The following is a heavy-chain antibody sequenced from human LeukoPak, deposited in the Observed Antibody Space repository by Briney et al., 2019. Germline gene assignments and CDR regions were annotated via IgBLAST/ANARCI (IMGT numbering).Heavy chain of an antibody. V-gene: IGHV4-34*01. Sequence: SETLSLTCAVYGGFFSGYYWSWIRQPPGKGLEWIGEINHSGSTNYNPSLKSRVTISVDTSKNQFSLKLSSVTAADTAVYYCARGRVAIFGVVIRAFDIWGQGTMVTVSS. D-gene: IGHD3-3*01. CDR2: INHSGST. CDR3: ARGRVAIFGVVIRAFDI. J-gene: IGHJ3*02. CDR1: GGFFSGYY.